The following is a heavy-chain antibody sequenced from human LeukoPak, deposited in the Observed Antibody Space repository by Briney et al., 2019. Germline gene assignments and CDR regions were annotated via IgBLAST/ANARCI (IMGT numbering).Heavy chain of an antibody. J-gene: IGHJ4*02. CDR1: ELTFRAYA. V-gene: IGHV3-23*01. Sequence: GGSLRLSCAASELTFRAYALTWVRQAPGKGLEWVSSISGTGDDTYYADSVKGRFTISRDNSKDTLFLLMSSLRAEDTAVYYCAKWAGDVTHANAWYGSLDHWGLGTPVTVSS. CDR2: ISGTGDDT. D-gene: IGHD6-13*01. CDR3: AKWAGDVTHANAWYGSLDH.